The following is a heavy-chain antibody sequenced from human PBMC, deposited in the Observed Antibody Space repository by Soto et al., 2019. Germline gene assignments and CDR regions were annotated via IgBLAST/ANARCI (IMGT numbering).Heavy chain of an antibody. V-gene: IGHV3-23*01. J-gene: IGHJ4*02. Sequence: EVQLLQSGGGLVQPGGSLRLSCAASGFTFSSYGMSWVRQAPGKGLEWVSAISDSGGSAYYADCVKGRFAVSRDNSKNTLYLQTNSLRVEDTAVYYCAKWAPRDDYWGQGTLVTVSS. CDR3: AKWAPRDDY. CDR1: GFTFSSYG. CDR2: ISDSGGSA.